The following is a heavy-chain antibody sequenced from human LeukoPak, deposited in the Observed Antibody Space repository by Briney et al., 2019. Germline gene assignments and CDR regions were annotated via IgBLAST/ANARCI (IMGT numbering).Heavy chain of an antibody. J-gene: IGHJ4*02. CDR2: ISAYNGKT. CDR1: GYTFTSYG. Sequence: ASVKVSCKASGYTFTSYGISWVRQAPGQGLEWMGWISAYNGKTNYAQKFQGRVTMTTDISTSTAYMELRSLRSDDTAVYYCARALGAYSSSWEYFDYWGQGSLVTVSS. CDR3: ARALGAYSSSWEYFDY. V-gene: IGHV1-18*01. D-gene: IGHD6-13*01.